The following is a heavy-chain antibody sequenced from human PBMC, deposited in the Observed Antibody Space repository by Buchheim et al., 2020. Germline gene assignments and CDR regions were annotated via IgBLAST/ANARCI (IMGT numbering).Heavy chain of an antibody. CDR3: ARLGIVVAVFDY. D-gene: IGHD3-22*01. Sequence: QVQLQESGPGLVKPSETLSLTCTVSGGSISSYYWSWIRQPPGKGLEWSGYIYYSGSTYYNPSLKSRVTISVDTSKNQFSLKLSSVTAADTAVYYCARLGIVVAVFDYWGQGTL. CDR2: IYYSGST. CDR1: GGSISSYY. V-gene: IGHV4-59*01. J-gene: IGHJ4*02.